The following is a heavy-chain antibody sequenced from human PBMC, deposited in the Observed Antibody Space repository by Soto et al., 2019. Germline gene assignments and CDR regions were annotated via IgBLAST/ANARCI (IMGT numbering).Heavy chain of an antibody. CDR3: ARTIVVVVAAPNWFDP. D-gene: IGHD2-15*01. CDR2: IYYSGST. V-gene: IGHV4-39*01. Sequence: QLQLQESGPGLVKPSETLSLTCTVSGGSISSSSYYWGWIRQPPGKGLEWIGSIYYSGSTYYNPSRKSRVTIAVDTSKNQFSLKLSSVTAADTAVYYCARTIVVVVAAPNWFDPWGQGTLVTVSS. CDR1: GGSISSSSYY. J-gene: IGHJ5*02.